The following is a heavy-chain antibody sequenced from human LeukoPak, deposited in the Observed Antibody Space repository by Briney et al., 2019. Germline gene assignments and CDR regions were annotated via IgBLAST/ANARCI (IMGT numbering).Heavy chain of an antibody. J-gene: IGHJ5*02. V-gene: IGHV4-34*01. CDR1: GGSFSGYY. Sequence: SETLSLTCAVYGGSFSGYYWSWIRQPPGKGLEWIGEINHSGSTNYNPSLKSRVTISVDTSMNQFSLKLSSVTAADTAVYYCARDRCSGGSCYSTRHWFDPWGQGTLVTVSS. D-gene: IGHD2-15*01. CDR2: INHSGST. CDR3: ARDRCSGGSCYSTRHWFDP.